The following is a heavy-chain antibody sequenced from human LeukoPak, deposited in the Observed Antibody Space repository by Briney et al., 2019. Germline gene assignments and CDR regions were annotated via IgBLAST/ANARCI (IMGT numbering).Heavy chain of an antibody. V-gene: IGHV3-21*01. D-gene: IGHD5-24*01. J-gene: IGHJ4*02. Sequence: PGGSLRLSCAASGFTFSRNAMNWVRQAPGKGLEWVSFISSSSNYMSYADSVKGRFTISRDNAKSSLYLQMNSLRAEDTAVYYCARGAGYNYPYCFDYWGQGTLVTVSS. CDR1: GFTFSRNA. CDR3: ARGAGYNYPYCFDY. CDR2: ISSSSNYM.